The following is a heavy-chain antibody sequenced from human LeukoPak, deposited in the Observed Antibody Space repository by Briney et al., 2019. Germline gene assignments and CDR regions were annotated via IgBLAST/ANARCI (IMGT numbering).Heavy chain of an antibody. D-gene: IGHD3-3*01. V-gene: IGHV4-59*01. CDR3: ARVIPHYDFWSGYGYFDY. Sequence: SETLSLTCTVPGGSISSYYWSWIRQPPGKGLEWIGYIYYSGSTNYNPSLKSRVTISVDTSKNQFSLKLSSVTAADTAVYYCARVIPHYDFWSGYGYFDYWGQGTLVTVSS. CDR1: GGSISSYY. J-gene: IGHJ4*02. CDR2: IYYSGST.